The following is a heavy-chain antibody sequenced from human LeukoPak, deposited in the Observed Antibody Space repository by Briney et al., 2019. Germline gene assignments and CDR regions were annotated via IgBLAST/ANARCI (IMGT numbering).Heavy chain of an antibody. Sequence: GESLKISCKGSGFDFTVHWIAWVRQMPGRGLEWMGIIHPGDSDTRYSPSFQGQVTISADKSISTAYLQWSSLKASDTAMYYCARTPDYGGFSSDYWGQGTLVTVSS. D-gene: IGHD4-23*01. V-gene: IGHV5-51*01. CDR1: GFDFTVHW. J-gene: IGHJ4*02. CDR3: ARTPDYGGFSSDY. CDR2: IHPGDSDT.